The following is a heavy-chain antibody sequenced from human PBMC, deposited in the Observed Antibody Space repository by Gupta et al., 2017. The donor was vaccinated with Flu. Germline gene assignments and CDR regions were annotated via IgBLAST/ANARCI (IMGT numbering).Heavy chain of an antibody. CDR2: INWNSGYI. CDR3: VSSRYMEWPNDF. J-gene: IGHJ4*02. CDR1: GFTFDDIA. D-gene: IGHD3-3*01. V-gene: IGHV3-9*01. Sequence: EVQLVALGGGLVQPGRSLKLSCVASGFTFDDIAMHWVRQVPGKGLGWVSAINWNSGYIGYADSVKGRFTISRDNARNSLYLQMNSLRVEDTALYYCVSSRYMEWPNDFWGQGTLVTVSS.